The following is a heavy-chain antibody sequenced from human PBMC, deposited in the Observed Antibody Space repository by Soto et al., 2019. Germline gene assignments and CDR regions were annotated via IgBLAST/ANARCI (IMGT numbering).Heavy chain of an antibody. CDR1: GYRFTSYW. CDR3: ARLPLFDYYYYGMDV. J-gene: IGHJ6*02. CDR2: IHPDDSDI. V-gene: IGHV5-51*01. Sequence: GGSLRLSCQGSGYRFTSYWIGWVRQKPGKGLEWMGIIHPDDSDIRYSPSFQGQVTISADKSIGTAYLQWSSLKASDTAMYYCARLPLFDYYYYGMDVWGQGTTVTVSS.